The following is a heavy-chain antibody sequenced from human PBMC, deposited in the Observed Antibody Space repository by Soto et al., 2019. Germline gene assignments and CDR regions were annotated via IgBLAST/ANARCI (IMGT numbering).Heavy chain of an antibody. V-gene: IGHV3-23*01. CDR3: AKGTKRSRTMPYYYYMDV. D-gene: IGHD2-2*01. CDR1: GFTFSSYA. Sequence: GGSLRLSCAASGFTFSSYAMSWVRQAPGKGLEWVSAISGSGGSTYYADSVKGRFTISRDNSKNTLYLQMNSLRAEDTAVYYCAKGTKRSRTMPYYYYMDVWGKGTTVTVSS. J-gene: IGHJ6*03. CDR2: ISGSGGST.